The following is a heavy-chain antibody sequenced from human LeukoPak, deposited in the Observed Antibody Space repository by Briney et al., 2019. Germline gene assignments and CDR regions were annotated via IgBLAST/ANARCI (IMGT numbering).Heavy chain of an antibody. CDR3: AKASNFYDSSVNAFDI. J-gene: IGHJ3*02. Sequence: GGSLRLSCAASGFTFSSYAMSWVRQAPGKGLEWVSAISGSGGSTYYADSVKGRFTISRDNSKNTLFLQMNSLRAEDTAVYYCAKASNFYDSSVNAFDIWGQGTMVTVSS. CDR2: ISGSGGST. D-gene: IGHD3-22*01. V-gene: IGHV3-23*01. CDR1: GFTFSSYA.